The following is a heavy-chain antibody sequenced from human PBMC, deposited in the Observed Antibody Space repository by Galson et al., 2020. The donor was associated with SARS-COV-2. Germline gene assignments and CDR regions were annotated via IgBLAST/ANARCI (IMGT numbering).Heavy chain of an antibody. D-gene: IGHD6-19*01. CDR1: GYTFTNYY. Sequence: ASVKVSCKASGYTFTNYYMHWVRQAPGQGLEWMGLINPSGVNTYYAQNFQGRVTMTRYTSTSTVYMELRSLRSEDTALYYCARMTVAGPFDYWGQGTLVTVSS. V-gene: IGHV1-46*01. CDR2: INPSGVNT. J-gene: IGHJ4*02. CDR3: ARMTVAGPFDY.